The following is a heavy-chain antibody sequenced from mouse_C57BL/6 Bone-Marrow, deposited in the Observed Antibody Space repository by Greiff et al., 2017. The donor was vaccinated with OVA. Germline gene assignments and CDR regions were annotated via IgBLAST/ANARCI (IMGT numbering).Heavy chain of an antibody. D-gene: IGHD1-1*01. V-gene: IGHV1-80*01. CDR2: IYPGDGDT. J-gene: IGHJ1*03. Sequence: VQLQQSGAELVKPGASVKISCKASGYAFSSYWMNWVKQRPGKGLEWIGQIYPGDGDTNYNGKFKGKATLTADKSSSTAYMQLSSLTSEDSAVYFCARLAYYYGSSYWYFDVWGTGTTVTVSS. CDR1: GYAFSSYW. CDR3: ARLAYYYGSSYWYFDV.